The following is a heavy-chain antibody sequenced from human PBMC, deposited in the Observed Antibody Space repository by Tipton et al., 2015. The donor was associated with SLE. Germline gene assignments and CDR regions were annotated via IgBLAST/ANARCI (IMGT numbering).Heavy chain of an antibody. CDR1: GFTSSNYA. CDR3: AKEGSNSGSFFHH. Sequence: SLRLSCAASGFTSSNYAMSWVRQAPGKGLEWVSTIRGTGGRTFYADSVKGRFTISRDKSKDTLYLQMNNLTVDDTAVYYCAKEGSNSGSFFHHWGQGTLVTVSS. CDR2: IRGTGGRT. D-gene: IGHD3-10*01. V-gene: IGHV3-23*01. J-gene: IGHJ4*02.